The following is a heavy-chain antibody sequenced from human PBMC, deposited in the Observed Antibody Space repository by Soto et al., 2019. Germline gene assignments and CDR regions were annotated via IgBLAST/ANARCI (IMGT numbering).Heavy chain of an antibody. CDR1: GYTLTELS. V-gene: IGHV1-24*01. J-gene: IGHJ4*02. Sequence: ASVKVSCKVSGYTLTELSMHWVRQAPGKGLEWMGGFDPEDGETIYAQKFQGRVTMTEDTSTDTAYMELSSLRSEDTAVYYCATADYDFWSGRENYYSDYWGQGTLVTVS. CDR2: FDPEDGET. CDR3: ATADYDFWSGRENYYSDY. D-gene: IGHD3-3*01.